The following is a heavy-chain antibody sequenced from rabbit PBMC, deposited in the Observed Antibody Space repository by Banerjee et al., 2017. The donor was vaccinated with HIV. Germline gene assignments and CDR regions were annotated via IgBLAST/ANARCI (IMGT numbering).Heavy chain of an antibody. D-gene: IGHD4-1*01. J-gene: IGHJ4*01. Sequence: QEQLEESGGGLVKPEGSLTLTCKASGIDFSSYYYMCWVSQAPGKGLEWIACIGGGSNNTYYANWAKGRFTISKTSSTVDLKMTSLTAADTATYFCARDLAGVTGWNFGLWGQGTLVTVS. V-gene: IGHV1S45*01. CDR2: IGGGSNNT. CDR3: ARDLAGVTGWNFGL. CDR1: GIDFSSYYY.